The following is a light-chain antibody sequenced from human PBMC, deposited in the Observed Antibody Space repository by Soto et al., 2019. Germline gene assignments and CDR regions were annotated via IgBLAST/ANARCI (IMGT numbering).Light chain of an antibody. CDR3: QQSYSTPRT. CDR2: AAY. Sequence: DIQMTQSPSSLSASVGDRVTITCRASQSIGRYLSWHQQKPGKAPKLLIYAAYSLQPVVPSRFSGSASGTDFTLTISSLQPEDFATYYCQQSYSTPRTFCQGTKVEIK. CDR1: QSIGRY. J-gene: IGKJ1*01. V-gene: IGKV1-39*01.